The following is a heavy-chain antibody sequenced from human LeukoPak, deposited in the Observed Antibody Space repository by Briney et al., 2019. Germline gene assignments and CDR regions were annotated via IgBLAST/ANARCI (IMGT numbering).Heavy chain of an antibody. CDR1: GYTFTTYD. CDR2: MNPNSGDT. Sequence: ASVKVSCKASGYTFTTYDITWVRQATGQGLEWMGWMNPNSGDTAYAQKFQGRVAMTRDTSISTAYMELRSLRSDDTAVYYCARDHGYSSSQSDYWGQGTLVTVSS. CDR3: ARDHGYSSSQSDY. J-gene: IGHJ4*02. D-gene: IGHD6-13*01. V-gene: IGHV1-8*01.